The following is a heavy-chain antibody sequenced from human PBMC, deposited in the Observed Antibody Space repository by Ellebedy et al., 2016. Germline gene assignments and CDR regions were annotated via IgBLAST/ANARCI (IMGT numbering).Heavy chain of an antibody. V-gene: IGHV6-1*01. CDR3: VRMGSYPSNDAFDI. Sequence: SQTLSLTXXISGDSVSSNTAAWNWIRQSPSGGLEWLGRTYYRSKYYNDYAVSVKSRITINPDTSKNQFSLQLNSVTPEDTAMYYCVRMGSYPSNDAFDIWGHGTMVTVSS. CDR2: TYYRSKYYN. J-gene: IGHJ3*02. D-gene: IGHD1-26*01. CDR1: GDSVSSNTAA.